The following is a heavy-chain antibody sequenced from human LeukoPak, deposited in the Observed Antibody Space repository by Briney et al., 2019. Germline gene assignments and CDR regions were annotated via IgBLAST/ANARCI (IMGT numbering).Heavy chain of an antibody. CDR3: AGDRSMGSSWFDY. CDR1: GFTVSSSY. J-gene: IGHJ4*02. D-gene: IGHD6-13*01. Sequence: GGSLRLSCAASGFTVSSSYMSWVRQAPGKGLEWVSVIYSGGSTYYADSVKGRFTISRDNSKNTLYLQMNSLRAEDTAVYYCAGDRSMGSSWFDYWGQGTLVTVSS. CDR2: IYSGGST. V-gene: IGHV3-66*01.